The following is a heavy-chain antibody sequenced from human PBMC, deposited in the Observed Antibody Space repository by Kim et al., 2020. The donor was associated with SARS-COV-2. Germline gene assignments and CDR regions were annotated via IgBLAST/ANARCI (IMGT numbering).Heavy chain of an antibody. CDR2: INARDIVM. J-gene: IGHJ6*02. Sequence: GGSLRLSCEGSGFDFDSFAITWVRQAPGKGLEWVSRINARDIVMYYADSIKGRFTTTRDNSKAYLHMRGLRGDDTAMYYCAKGLEPHAYWVAFDVWGQGTAVTVAS. V-gene: IGHV3-23*05. D-gene: IGHD3-16*01. CDR1: GFDFDSFA. CDR3: AKGLEPHAYWVAFDV.